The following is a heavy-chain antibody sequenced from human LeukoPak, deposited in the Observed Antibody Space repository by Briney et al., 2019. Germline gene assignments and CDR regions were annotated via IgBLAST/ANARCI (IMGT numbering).Heavy chain of an antibody. J-gene: IGHJ5*02. CDR1: GGSISSGGYY. CDR3: ARDGGGYCSSTSCNWFDP. CDR2: IYYSGST. V-gene: IGHV4-31*03. D-gene: IGHD2-2*01. Sequence: SETLSLNCTVSGGSISSGGYYWSWIRQHPGKSLEWIGYIYYSGSTYYNPSLKSRVTTSVDTSKNQFSLKLSSVTAADTAVYYCARDGGGYCSSTSCNWFDPWGQGTLVTVSS.